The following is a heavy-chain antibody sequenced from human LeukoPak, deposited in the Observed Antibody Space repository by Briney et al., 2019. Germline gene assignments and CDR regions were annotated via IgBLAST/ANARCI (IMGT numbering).Heavy chain of an antibody. Sequence: SETLSLTCTVSGGSISSYYWSWIRQPPGKGLEWIGYIYYSGSTNYNPSLKSRVTISVDTSKNQFSLKLSPVTAADAAVYYCARHSYYGMDVWGQGTTVTVSS. CDR3: ARHSYYGMDV. CDR2: IYYSGST. V-gene: IGHV4-59*08. CDR1: GGSISSYY. J-gene: IGHJ6*02.